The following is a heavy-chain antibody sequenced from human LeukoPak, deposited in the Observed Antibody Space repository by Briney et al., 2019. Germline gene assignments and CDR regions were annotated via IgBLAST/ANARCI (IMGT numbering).Heavy chain of an antibody. V-gene: IGHV3-66*01. CDR3: ARVNVCPRCHFDY. CDR2: IYTGGGT. Sequence: GGSLRLSCAASGFTVSSNYVSWVRQAPGKGLEWVSLIYTGGGTYYADSVKGRFTISRDNSKNTLYLQMNSLRAEDTAVYYCARVNVCPRCHFDYWGQGTLVTVSS. J-gene: IGHJ4*02. CDR1: GFTVSSNY. D-gene: IGHD3-16*01.